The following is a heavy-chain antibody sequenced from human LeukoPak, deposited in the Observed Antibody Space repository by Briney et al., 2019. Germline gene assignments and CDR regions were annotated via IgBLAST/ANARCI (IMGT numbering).Heavy chain of an antibody. D-gene: IGHD2-2*02. CDR2: ISHSGST. CDR1: NYSISSGYF. CDR3: ASGPYTNTKYFDP. J-gene: IGHJ4*02. V-gene: IGHV4-38-2*01. Sequence: SETLSLTCGVSNYSISSGYFWGWLRQSPGKGLEWIGSISHSGSTYYNPSLESRVTISLDTSKNQFSLKLGSVTAADTAVYLRASGPYTNTKYFDPSGQGTQVTVTS.